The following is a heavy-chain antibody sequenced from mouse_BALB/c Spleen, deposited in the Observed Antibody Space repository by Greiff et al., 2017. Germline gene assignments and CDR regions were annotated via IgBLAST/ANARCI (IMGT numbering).Heavy chain of an antibody. CDR2: IWGDGST. Sequence: VQLQESGPGLVEPSQSLSITCNVSGYSLTGYGVNWVSQPPGKGLEWLGMIWGDGSTDYNSALKSILGISKDNDKSQVFLKMNSLQTDDTARYYCSRNPPHYFFVAMDYWGQGTSVTVSS. D-gene: IGHD1-2*01. CDR3: SRNPPHYFFVAMDY. V-gene: IGHV2-6-7*01. CDR1: GYSLTGYG. J-gene: IGHJ4*01.